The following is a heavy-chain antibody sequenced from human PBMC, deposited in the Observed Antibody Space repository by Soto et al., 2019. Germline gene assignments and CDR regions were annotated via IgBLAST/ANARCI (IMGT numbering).Heavy chain of an antibody. J-gene: IGHJ6*02. CDR2: IIPIFGTA. V-gene: IGHV1-69*01. Sequence: QVQLVQSGAAVKKPGSSVKVSCKASGGTFSSYAISWVRQAPGQGLEWLGGIIPIFGTANYAQKFQGRVTITADESTSTAYMDLSSLRSEDTAVYYCARGPLTTTIPELYYGMDVWGQGTTVTVSS. CDR3: ARGPLTTTIPELYYGMDV. D-gene: IGHD1-26*01. CDR1: GGTFSSYA.